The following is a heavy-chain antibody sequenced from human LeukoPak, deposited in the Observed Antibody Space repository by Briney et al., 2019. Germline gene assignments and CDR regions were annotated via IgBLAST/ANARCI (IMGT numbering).Heavy chain of an antibody. Sequence: GGSLRLSCAASGFTFSSYWMSWVRQAPGKGLEWVANIKQDGSEKYYVDSVKGRFTISRDNAKNSLYLQMNSLRAEDTAVYYCARDSDYYDSSGTHEDFVDYWGQGTLVTVSS. CDR1: GFTFSSYW. J-gene: IGHJ4*02. V-gene: IGHV3-7*01. CDR2: IKQDGSEK. D-gene: IGHD3-22*01. CDR3: ARDSDYYDSSGTHEDFVDY.